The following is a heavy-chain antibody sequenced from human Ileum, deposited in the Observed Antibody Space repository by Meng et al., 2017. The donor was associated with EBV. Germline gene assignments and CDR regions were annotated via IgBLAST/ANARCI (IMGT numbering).Heavy chain of an antibody. CDR2: IYHSGST. J-gene: IGHJ4*02. CDR1: GGSMSSTNW. Sequence: VQVQDPGLGLLTPSGTLSLTCPVSGGSMSSTNWGSWVRHPPGKGLEWIGEIYHSGSTNYTPSLKSRVSTSVDKSKNQFSLKLSSVTAADTAVYYCARADKVRFDYWGQGTLVTVSS. CDR3: ARADKVRFDY. V-gene: IGHV4-4*02.